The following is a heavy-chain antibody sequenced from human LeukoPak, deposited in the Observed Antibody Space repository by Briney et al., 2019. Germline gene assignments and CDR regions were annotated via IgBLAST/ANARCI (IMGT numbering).Heavy chain of an antibody. V-gene: IGHV1-69*13. CDR1: GGTFSSYA. CDR3: ARWGYDFWSGYSHYNWFDP. J-gene: IGHJ5*02. D-gene: IGHD3-3*01. Sequence: ASVKVSCKASGGTFSSYAISWVRQAPGQGLEWMGGIIPIFGTANYAQKFQGRVTITADESTSTAYMELSSLRSEDTAVYYCARWGYDFWSGYSHYNWFDPWGQGTLVTVSS. CDR2: IIPIFGTA.